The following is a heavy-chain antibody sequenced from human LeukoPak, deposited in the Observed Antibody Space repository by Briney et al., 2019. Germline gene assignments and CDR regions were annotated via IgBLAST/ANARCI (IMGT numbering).Heavy chain of an antibody. V-gene: IGHV4-4*09. CDR3: ARLTRLSTSPDRYYLDY. CDR2: IYTSGGT. Sequence: SETLSLTCTVSGGSISSHYWSWIRQPPRKGLEWIGYIYTSGGTNYIPSLKGRVTISIDTSKNQFSLKLSSVTAADSAVYYCARLTRLSTSPDRYYLDYWGQGTLVTVSS. J-gene: IGHJ4*02. D-gene: IGHD6-6*01. CDR1: GGSISSHY.